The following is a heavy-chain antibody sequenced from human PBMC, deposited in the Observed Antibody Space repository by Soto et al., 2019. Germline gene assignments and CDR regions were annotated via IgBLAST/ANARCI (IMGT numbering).Heavy chain of an antibody. CDR3: AKVSLAVVVVAALDY. J-gene: IGHJ4*02. Sequence: EVQLLESGGGLVQPGGSLRLSCAASGFTFSSYAMSWVRQAPGKGLEWVSAISGSGGSKYYADSVKGRFTISRDNSKNTLYLQMNSVRAEDTAVYYCAKVSLAVVVVAALDYWGQGTLVTVSS. D-gene: IGHD2-15*01. CDR2: ISGSGGSK. V-gene: IGHV3-23*01. CDR1: GFTFSSYA.